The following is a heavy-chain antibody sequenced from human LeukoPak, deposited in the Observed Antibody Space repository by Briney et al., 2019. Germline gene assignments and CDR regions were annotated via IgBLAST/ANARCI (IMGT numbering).Heavy chain of an antibody. Sequence: PSETLSLTCAVSGYSISSGYYWGWSRQPPGDGLEWIATIHHTGSTYYNPSLKSRVTLSLDTSKNQFSLKLSLLTATDTALYSCAISTGDYRSSGPDWYFDLWGRGTLVTVSS. CDR2: IHHTGST. CDR1: GYSISSGYY. CDR3: AISTGDYRSSGPDWYFDL. D-gene: IGHD2/OR15-2a*01. J-gene: IGHJ2*01. V-gene: IGHV4-38-2*01.